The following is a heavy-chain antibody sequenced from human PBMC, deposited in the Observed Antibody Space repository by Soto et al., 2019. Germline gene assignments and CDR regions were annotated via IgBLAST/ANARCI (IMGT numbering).Heavy chain of an antibody. CDR2: INPSGGST. CDR1: GYTFTSYY. V-gene: IGHV1-46*01. D-gene: IGHD3-10*01. J-gene: IGHJ4*02. CDR3: ARDLKEAGSPLPRDY. Sequence: GASVKVSCKASGYTFTSYYMHWVRQAPGQGLEWMGIINPSGGSTSYAQKFQGRVTMTRDTSTSTVYMELSSLRSEDTAVYYCARDLKEAGSPLPRDYWGQGTLVTVSS.